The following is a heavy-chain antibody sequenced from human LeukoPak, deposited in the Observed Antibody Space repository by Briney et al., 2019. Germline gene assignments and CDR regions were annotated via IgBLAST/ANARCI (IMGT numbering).Heavy chain of an antibody. CDR2: ISGSGGST. V-gene: IGHV3-23*01. CDR3: AKDRAAAGLVTYNWFDP. J-gene: IGHJ5*02. CDR1: GFTFSSYA. D-gene: IGHD6-13*01. Sequence: PGGSLRLSCAASGFTFSSYAMSWVRQAPGKGLEWVSAISGSGGSTYYADSVKGRFTISRDNSKNTLYLQMNSLRAEDTAVYYCAKDRAAAGLVTYNWFDPWGQGTLVTVSS.